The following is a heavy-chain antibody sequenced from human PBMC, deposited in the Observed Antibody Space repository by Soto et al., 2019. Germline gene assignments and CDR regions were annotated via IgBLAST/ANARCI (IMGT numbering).Heavy chain of an antibody. V-gene: IGHV3-11*01. Sequence: GGSLRLSCAASGFTFSDYYMSWIRQAPGKGLEWVSYISSSGSTIYYADSVKGRFTISRDNAKNSLYLQMNSLRAEDTAVYYCARAITIFPYVPCYMDVWGKGTMVTVSS. J-gene: IGHJ6*04. CDR2: ISSSGSTI. CDR1: GFTFSDYY. CDR3: ARAITIFPYVPCYMDV. D-gene: IGHD3-3*01.